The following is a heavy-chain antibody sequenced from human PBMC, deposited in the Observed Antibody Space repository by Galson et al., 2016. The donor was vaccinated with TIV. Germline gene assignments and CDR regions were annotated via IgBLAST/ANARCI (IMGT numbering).Heavy chain of an antibody. CDR2: IDDIGST. V-gene: IGHV4-34*01. J-gene: IGHJ4*02. D-gene: IGHD3-10*01. Sequence: ETLSLTCGVSGGSFRGYYWTWIRLPPGKGLEWIGEIDDIGSTNSIPSPKSRLTLSVDTSRNHFSLQLNSVTAADTAIYYCTRGRFESGSYYNNGFDYWGQGTPVTVSS. CDR3: TRGRFESGSYYNNGFDY. CDR1: GGSFRGYY.